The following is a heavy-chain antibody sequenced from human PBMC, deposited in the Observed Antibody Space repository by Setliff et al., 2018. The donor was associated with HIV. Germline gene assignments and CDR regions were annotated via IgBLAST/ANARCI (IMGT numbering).Heavy chain of an antibody. J-gene: IGHJ4*02. V-gene: IGHV3-21*01. CDR1: GFTFSSYS. D-gene: IGHD3-3*01. CDR2: ISSSSSYI. Sequence: GGSLRLSCAASGFTFSSYSMNWVRQAPGKGLEWVSSISSSSSYIYYADSVKGRFTISRDSAKNTLYLHMNSLNGEDTAVYYCARDLPSGFLDYWGQGTLVTVSS. CDR3: ARDLPSGFLDY.